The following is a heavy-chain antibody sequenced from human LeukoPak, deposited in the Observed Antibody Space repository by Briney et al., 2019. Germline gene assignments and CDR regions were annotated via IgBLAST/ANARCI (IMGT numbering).Heavy chain of an antibody. D-gene: IGHD6-19*01. CDR1: GYTFTGYY. Sequence: ASVKVSCKASGYTFTGYYMHWVRQAPGQGLEWMGRINPNSGGTNYAQKFQGRVTMTRDTSISTAYMELSRLRSDDTAVYYCARVWAPIAVAGIPNAFDIWGQGTMVTVSS. CDR2: INPNSGGT. CDR3: ARVWAPIAVAGIPNAFDI. J-gene: IGHJ3*02. V-gene: IGHV1-2*06.